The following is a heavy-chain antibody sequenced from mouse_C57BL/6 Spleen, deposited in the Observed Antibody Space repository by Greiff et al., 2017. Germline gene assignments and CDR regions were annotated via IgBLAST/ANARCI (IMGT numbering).Heavy chain of an antibody. CDR2: INPSNGGT. Sequence: QVQLQQPGTELVKPGASVKLSCKASGYTFTSYWMHWVKQRPGQGLEWIGNINPSNGGTNYNEKFKSKATMTVDKSSRTAYIQLSSLTSEDSAVYSCARKGTIVTTFYAMDYWGQGTSVPVSS. D-gene: IGHD2-12*01. J-gene: IGHJ4*01. V-gene: IGHV1-53*01. CDR3: ARKGTIVTTFYAMDY. CDR1: GYTFTSYW.